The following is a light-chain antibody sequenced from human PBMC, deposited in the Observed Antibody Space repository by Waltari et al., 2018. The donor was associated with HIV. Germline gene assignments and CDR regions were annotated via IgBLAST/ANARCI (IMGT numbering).Light chain of an antibody. CDR2: DNN. CDR1: SSNIGNNY. Sequence: QSVLTQPPSVSAAPGQKVTISCSGSSSNIGNNYVSWYQQLPGTAPKLLIYDNNKLPAGIPDRFSGSKSGTSATLGITGLQTGDEADYYCGTWDSSLSAEFGGGTKLTVL. V-gene: IGLV1-51*01. J-gene: IGLJ2*01. CDR3: GTWDSSLSAE.